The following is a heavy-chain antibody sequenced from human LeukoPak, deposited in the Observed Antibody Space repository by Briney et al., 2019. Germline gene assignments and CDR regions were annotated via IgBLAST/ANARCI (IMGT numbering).Heavy chain of an antibody. D-gene: IGHD2-2*01. CDR3: AKPPVGPEAFDI. CDR2: ISGSGGST. J-gene: IGHJ3*02. V-gene: IGHV3-23*01. Sequence: PGGSLRLSCAASGFTFSSYAMSWVRQAPGKGLEWVSAISGSGGSTYYADSVKGRFTIPRDNSKNTLYLQMNGLRAEDTAVYYCAKPPVGPEAFDIWGQGTMVTVSS. CDR1: GFTFSSYA.